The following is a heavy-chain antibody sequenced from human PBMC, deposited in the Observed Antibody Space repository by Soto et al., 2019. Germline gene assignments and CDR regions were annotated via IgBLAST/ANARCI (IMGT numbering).Heavy chain of an antibody. J-gene: IGHJ5*02. CDR2: ISNDGDVT. V-gene: IGHV3-11*01. CDR1: GFLFSDYY. Sequence: GGSLRLSCEASGFLFSDYYMSWARQAPGKGLEWVSYISNDGDVTYYPDSVQGRFTISRDNAKNSLFLQMNSLRADDTAVYYCTRGEFNWNDIPWGQGTLVTVSS. CDR3: TRGEFNWNDIP. D-gene: IGHD1-1*01.